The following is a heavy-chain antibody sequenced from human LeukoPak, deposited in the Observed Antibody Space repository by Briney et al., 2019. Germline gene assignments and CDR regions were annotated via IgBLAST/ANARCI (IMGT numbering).Heavy chain of an antibody. CDR3: ARRTAAGTFDY. V-gene: IGHV4-39*01. D-gene: IGHD6-13*01. CDR2: IYYIGST. J-gene: IGHJ4*02. Sequence: ASETLSLTCTVSGGSISSSSYYWGWIRQPPGKGLEWIGSIYYIGSTSYNPSLKSRVTMAVDTSKNQFSLKLRSVTAADTAVFYCARRTAAGTFDYWGQGTLVTVSS. CDR1: GGSISSSSYY.